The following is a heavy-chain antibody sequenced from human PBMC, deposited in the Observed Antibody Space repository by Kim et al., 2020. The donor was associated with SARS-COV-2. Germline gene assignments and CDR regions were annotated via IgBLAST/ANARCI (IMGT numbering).Heavy chain of an antibody. CDR2: ISSSSSYI. D-gene: IGHD2-21*01. CDR3: AREGQATQGEEKNYYYYGMDV. CDR1: GFTFSSYS. V-gene: IGHV3-21*01. Sequence: GGSLRLSCAASGFTFSSYSMNWVRQAPGKGLEWVSSISSSSSYIYYADSVKGRFTISRDNAKNSLYLQMNSLRAEDTAVYYCAREGQATQGEEKNYYYYGMDVWGQGTTVTVSS. J-gene: IGHJ6*02.